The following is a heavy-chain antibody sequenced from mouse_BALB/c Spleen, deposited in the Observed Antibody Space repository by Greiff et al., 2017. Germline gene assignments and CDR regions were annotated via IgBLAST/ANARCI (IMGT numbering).Heavy chain of an antibody. D-gene: IGHD2-4*01. Sequence: EVKVVESGGGLVKPGGSLKLSCAASGFTFSSYAMSWVRQSPEKRLEWVAEISSGGSYTYYPDTVTGRFTISRDNAKNTLYLEMSSLRSEDTAMYYCASVDYDWFAYWGQGTLVTVSA. CDR1: GFTFSSYA. CDR3: ASVDYDWFAY. CDR2: ISSGGSYT. V-gene: IGHV5-9-4*01. J-gene: IGHJ3*01.